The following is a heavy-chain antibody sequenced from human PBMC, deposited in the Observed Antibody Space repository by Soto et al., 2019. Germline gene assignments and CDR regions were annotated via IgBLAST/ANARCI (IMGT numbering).Heavy chain of an antibody. CDR2: MSPDSGNT. Sequence: QVQVVQSRAEVKKPGASVRVSCKTSGYTFTVYDINWVRQAAGQGLEYMGWMSPDSGNTGYSQQFQGRVTMTSNTSTSTAYMELSSLTSEDTAVYYCEVTTGYWGQGTMVTVSS. D-gene: IGHD1-1*01. CDR3: EVTTGY. CDR1: GYTFTVYD. V-gene: IGHV1-8*02. J-gene: IGHJ4*02.